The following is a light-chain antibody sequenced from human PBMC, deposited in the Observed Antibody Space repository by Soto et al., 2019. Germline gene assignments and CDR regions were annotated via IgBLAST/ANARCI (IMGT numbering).Light chain of an antibody. Sequence: QSVLTQPASVSGSPGQSITISCTGTSSDVVGYNYVSWYQQHPGKAPKLMIYDVSNRPSGGSNRFSGSKSGNTASLTISGLQAEDEADYYCSSYTSSSTLLYVFGTGTKVTVL. CDR3: SSYTSSSTLLYV. CDR1: SSDVVGYNY. CDR2: DVS. V-gene: IGLV2-14*01. J-gene: IGLJ1*01.